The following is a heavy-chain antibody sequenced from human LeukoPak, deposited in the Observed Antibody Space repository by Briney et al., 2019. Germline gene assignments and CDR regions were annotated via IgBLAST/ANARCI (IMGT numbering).Heavy chain of an antibody. J-gene: IGHJ4*02. V-gene: IGHV3-48*01. Sequence: GSLRLSCAASGFTFRSYSMNWVRQAPGKGLEWVSYISSSSTNIYYADSVKGRFTISRDDAKTSLYLQMNSLRAEDTAIYYCAKEMLSIAAVAGADWGQGTLVTVS. CDR2: ISSSSTNI. CDR1: GFTFRSYS. CDR3: AKEMLSIAAVAGAD. D-gene: IGHD6-13*01.